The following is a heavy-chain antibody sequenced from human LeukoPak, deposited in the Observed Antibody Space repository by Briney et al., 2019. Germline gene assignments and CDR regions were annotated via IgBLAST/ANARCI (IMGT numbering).Heavy chain of an antibody. CDR1: GLTFSTYV. Sequence: GGSLRLSCSASGLTFSTYVMHWVRQAPGKGLEYVSSINGNGTITNYADSLKGRFTISRDNSENTLYLQMNSLRGEDTAVYYCARDHGGAAAGTFDYWGQGTLVTVSS. D-gene: IGHD6-13*01. CDR3: ARDHGGAAAGTFDY. V-gene: IGHV3-64*04. CDR2: INGNGTIT. J-gene: IGHJ4*02.